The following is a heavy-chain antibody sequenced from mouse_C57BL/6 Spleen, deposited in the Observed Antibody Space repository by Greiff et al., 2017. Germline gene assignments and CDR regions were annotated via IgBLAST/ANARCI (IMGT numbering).Heavy chain of an antibody. CDR3: ARESVSGGYGYFDY. CDR1: GYTFTSYW. J-gene: IGHJ2*01. CDR2: IDPNSGGT. V-gene: IGHV1-72*01. Sequence: QVQLQQPGAELVKPGASVKLSCKASGYTFTSYWMHWVKQRPGRGLGWIGRIDPNSGGTKYNEKFKSKATLTVNKPSSTAYMQLSSLTSEDAAIDECARESVSGGYGYFDYWGQGTTLTVSS. D-gene: IGHD2-2*01.